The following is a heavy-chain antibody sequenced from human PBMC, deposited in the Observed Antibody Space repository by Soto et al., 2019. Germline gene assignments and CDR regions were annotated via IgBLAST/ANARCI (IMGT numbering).Heavy chain of an antibody. CDR3: ARTHYSMDV. Sequence: SETLSLTCAVYGGSFSDFHWSWIRQPPGKGLEWIGEIHHRGNTNYNPSLRSRVTMSVDTSQNQFSLKMTSVTAADTAVYYCARTHYSMDVSDKGTTVTVSS. CDR2: IHHRGNT. V-gene: IGHV4-34*01. J-gene: IGHJ6*03. CDR1: GGSFSDFH.